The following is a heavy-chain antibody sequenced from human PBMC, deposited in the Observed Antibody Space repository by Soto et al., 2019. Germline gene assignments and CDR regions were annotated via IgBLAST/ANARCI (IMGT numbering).Heavy chain of an antibody. CDR3: ASITPDYYEAIG. J-gene: IGHJ4*02. V-gene: IGHV4-30-4*01. CDR1: GGSISSGDYY. Sequence: TSETLSLTCTVSGGSISSGDYYWSWIRQPPGKGLEWIGYIYYSGSTYYNPSLKSRVTISVDTSKNQFSLKLSSVTAADTAVYYCASITPDYYEAIGWGQGTLVTVSS. D-gene: IGHD3-22*01. CDR2: IYYSGST.